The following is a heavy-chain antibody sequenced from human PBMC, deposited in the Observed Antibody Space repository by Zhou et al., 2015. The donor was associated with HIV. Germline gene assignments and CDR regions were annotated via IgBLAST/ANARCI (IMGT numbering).Heavy chain of an antibody. Sequence: HVQRVQAGGEVKKPGSSVNVSCKASGGTFSSFGVSWVREAPGQGPEWMAGIVPVFGTPNHAQKFRGRTTINADESTTTAYMELSSLRSEDTAVFSVSGSFHDTWSGSLYGLDDWGQGTLVTVSS. V-gene: IGHV1-69*01. CDR1: GGTFSSFG. CDR2: IVPVFGTP. CDR3: SGSFHDTWSGSLYGLDD. J-gene: IGHJ4*02. D-gene: IGHD2-8*01.